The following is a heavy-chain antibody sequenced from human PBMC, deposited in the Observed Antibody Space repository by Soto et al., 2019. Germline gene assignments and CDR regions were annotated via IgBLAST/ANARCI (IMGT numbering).Heavy chain of an antibody. CDR3: ARGGAAAGRYYYYYYYMDV. CDR1: GYTFTSYD. Sequence: QVQLVQSGAEVKKPGASVKVSCKASGYTFTSYDINWVRQATGQGLEWMGWMNPNSGNTGYAQKFQGRVTMTRNTSISTAYMERSSLRSEDTAVYYCARGGAAAGRYYYYYYYMDVWGKGTTVTVSS. D-gene: IGHD6-13*01. V-gene: IGHV1-8*01. CDR2: MNPNSGNT. J-gene: IGHJ6*03.